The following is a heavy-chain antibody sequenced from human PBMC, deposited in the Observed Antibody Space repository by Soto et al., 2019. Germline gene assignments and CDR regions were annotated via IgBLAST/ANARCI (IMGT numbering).Heavy chain of an antibody. CDR2: IIPIFGTA. V-gene: IGHV1-69*13. J-gene: IGHJ6*02. CDR3: AKSPYGSRDYKYYGMDV. D-gene: IGHD3-10*01. Sequence: ASVKVSCKASGGTFSSYAISWVRQAPGQGLEWMGGIIPIFGTANYAQKFQGRVTITADESTSTAYMELSSLGAEDTAVYYCAKSPYGSRDYKYYGMDVWGQGTTVTVSS. CDR1: GGTFSSYA.